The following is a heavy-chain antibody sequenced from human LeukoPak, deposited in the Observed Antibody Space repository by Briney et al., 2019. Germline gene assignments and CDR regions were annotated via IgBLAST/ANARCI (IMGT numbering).Heavy chain of an antibody. D-gene: IGHD3-16*02. CDR2: IYTSGST. CDR1: GGSISSYY. CDR3: AREDTSTILYYDYVWGSYRHYNWFDP. Sequence: SETLSLTCTVSGGSISSYYWSWIRQPAGKGLEWIGRIYTSGSTNYNPSLKSRVTMSVDTSKNQFSLKLSSVTAADTAVYYCAREDTSTILYYDYVWGSYRHYNWFDPWGQGTLVTVSS. V-gene: IGHV4-4*07. J-gene: IGHJ5*02.